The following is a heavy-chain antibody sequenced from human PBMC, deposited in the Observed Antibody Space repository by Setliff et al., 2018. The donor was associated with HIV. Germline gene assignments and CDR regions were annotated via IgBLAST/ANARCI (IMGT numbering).Heavy chain of an antibody. CDR3: ARWGEPSIKAFDI. J-gene: IGHJ3*02. CDR1: GGSITDFY. D-gene: IGHD3-16*01. CDR2: AHHRGTT. V-gene: IGHV4-59*08. Sequence: SGTLSLTCAVSGGSITDFYWNWIRQPPGKGLEWIGFAHHRGTTSYNPSLQSRVIIAVDTSRNEFSLRVNSVTAADTAVYYCARWGEPSIKAFDIWGQGTMVTVSS.